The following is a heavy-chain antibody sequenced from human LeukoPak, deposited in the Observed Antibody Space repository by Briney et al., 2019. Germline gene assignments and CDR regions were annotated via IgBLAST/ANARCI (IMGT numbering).Heavy chain of an antibody. CDR2: INPNSGNT. CDR3: ARRRGIAAAGGSNWFDP. Sequence: ASVKVSCKASGYTFTGYYMHWVRQAPGQGLEWMGWINPNSGNTGYAQKFQGRVTMTRNTSISTAYMELSSLRSEDTAVYYCARRRGIAAAGGSNWFDPWGQGTLVTVSS. J-gene: IGHJ5*02. V-gene: IGHV1-8*02. CDR1: GYTFTGYY. D-gene: IGHD6-13*01.